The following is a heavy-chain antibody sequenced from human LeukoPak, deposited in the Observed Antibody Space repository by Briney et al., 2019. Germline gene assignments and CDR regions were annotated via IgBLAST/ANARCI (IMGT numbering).Heavy chain of an antibody. Sequence: ASVKVSCKASGYTFTSYDINWVRQATGQGVEWMGWMNPNSGNTGYAQKFQGRVTMTRNTSISTAYMELSSLRSEDTAVYYCARNGDFGDYYYGMDVWGQGTTVTVSS. CDR1: GYTFTSYD. V-gene: IGHV1-8*01. J-gene: IGHJ6*02. CDR2: MNPNSGNT. CDR3: ARNGDFGDYYYGMDV. D-gene: IGHD2-21*01.